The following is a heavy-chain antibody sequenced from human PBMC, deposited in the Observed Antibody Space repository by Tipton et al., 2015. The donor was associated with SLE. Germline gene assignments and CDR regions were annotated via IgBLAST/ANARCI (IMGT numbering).Heavy chain of an antibody. J-gene: IGHJ5*02. Sequence: TLSLTCAVNGGSFSGYHCSWIRQPPGKGLEWIAEINHSGSTTYNPSLMSRVTISLDTSKNQFSLRLSSVTAADTAVYYCARRRSSSWGNWFDPWGQGTLVTVSS. CDR1: GGSFSGYH. CDR2: INHSGST. V-gene: IGHV4-34*01. CDR3: ARRRSSSWGNWFDP. D-gene: IGHD6-13*01.